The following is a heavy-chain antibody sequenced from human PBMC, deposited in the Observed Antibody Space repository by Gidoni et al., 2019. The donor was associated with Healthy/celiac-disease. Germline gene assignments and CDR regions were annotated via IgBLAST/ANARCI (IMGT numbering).Heavy chain of an antibody. J-gene: IGHJ4*02. CDR3: ARDRGYSYGYYFDY. CDR1: GFTFSSYG. CDR2: IWYDGSNK. D-gene: IGHD5-18*01. V-gene: IGHV3-33*01. Sequence: QVQLEASGGGVVQPGRSLRLSCAASGFTFSSYGMHWVRQAPGKGLEWVAVIWYDGSNKYYAASVKGRFTISRDNSKNTLYLQMNSLRAEDTAVYYCARDRGYSYGYYFDYWGQGTLVTVSS.